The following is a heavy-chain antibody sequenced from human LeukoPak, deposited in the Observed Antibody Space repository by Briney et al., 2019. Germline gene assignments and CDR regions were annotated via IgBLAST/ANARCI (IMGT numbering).Heavy chain of an antibody. Sequence: PSETLSLTCAVYGGSFSGYYWSWIRQPPGKGLEWIGEINHSGSTDYNPSLKSRVTTSVDTSKNQFSLKLSSVTAADTAVYYCARASRITMVRGVIRPRNWFDPWGQGTLVTVSS. D-gene: IGHD3-10*01. J-gene: IGHJ5*02. CDR2: INHSGST. V-gene: IGHV4-34*01. CDR3: ARASRITMVRGVIRPRNWFDP. CDR1: GGSFSGYY.